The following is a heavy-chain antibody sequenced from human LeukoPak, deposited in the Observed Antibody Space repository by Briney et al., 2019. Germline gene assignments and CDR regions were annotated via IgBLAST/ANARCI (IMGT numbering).Heavy chain of an antibody. V-gene: IGHV1-46*01. CDR3: ARGGGANTIDY. D-gene: IGHD1-26*01. Sequence: ASVKVSCKASGYTFTSNYIHWVRQAPGQGLEWMGMIYPRDGSTSYAQKFQGRVTVTRDTSTSTAYMELRSLRSDDTAVYYCARGGGANTIDYWGQGTLVTVSS. CDR2: IYPRDGST. CDR1: GYTFTSNY. J-gene: IGHJ4*02.